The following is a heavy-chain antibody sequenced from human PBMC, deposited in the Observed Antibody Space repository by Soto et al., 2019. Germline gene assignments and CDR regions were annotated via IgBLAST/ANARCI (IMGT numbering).Heavy chain of an antibody. J-gene: IGHJ5*02. CDR1: GYTFTSYA. D-gene: IGHD6-19*01. CDR3: ARVVGGIPVAGSWNWFDP. V-gene: IGHV1-18*04. CDR2: ISTYNGNT. Sequence: QVQLVQSGTEVKKPGASVKVSCKASGYTFTSYALSWVRHAPGQGLEWMGWISTYNGNTNYAQNPQGRVTMTTDISTNTVYMELRSLPSDDTAVYYCARVVGGIPVAGSWNWFDPWGQGTLVTVSS.